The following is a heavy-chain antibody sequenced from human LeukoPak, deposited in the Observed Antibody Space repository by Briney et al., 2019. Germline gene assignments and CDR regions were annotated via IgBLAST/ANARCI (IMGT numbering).Heavy chain of an antibody. Sequence: GGSLRLSCAASGFTFDDYAMHWVRQAPGKGLEWVSGISWNSGSIGYADSAKGRFTISRDNAKNSLYLQMNSLRAEDTAVYYCARADIVGYYYMDVWGKGTTVTVSS. CDR3: ARADIVGYYYMDV. CDR2: ISWNSGSI. CDR1: GFTFDDYA. D-gene: IGHD2-15*01. J-gene: IGHJ6*03. V-gene: IGHV3-9*01.